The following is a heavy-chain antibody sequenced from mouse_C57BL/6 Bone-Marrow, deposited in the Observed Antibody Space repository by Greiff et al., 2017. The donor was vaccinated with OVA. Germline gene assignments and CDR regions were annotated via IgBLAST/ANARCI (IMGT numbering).Heavy chain of an antibody. CDR1: GYTFTDYY. CDR2: INPNNGGT. Sequence: EVQLQQSGPELVKPGASVKISCKASGYTFTDYYMNWVKQSHGKSLEWIGDINPNNGGTSYNQKFKGKATLTVDKSSSTAYMELRSLTSEDSAVYYCARNGDYDVSWFAYWGQGTLVTVSA. CDR3: ARNGDYDVSWFAY. J-gene: IGHJ3*01. V-gene: IGHV1-26*01. D-gene: IGHD2-4*01.